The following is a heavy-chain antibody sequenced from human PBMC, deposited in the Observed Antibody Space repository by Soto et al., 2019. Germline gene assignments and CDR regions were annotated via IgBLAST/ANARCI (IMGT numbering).Heavy chain of an antibody. CDR2: IYYSGST. Sequence: PSETLSLTCTVSGGSISSYYWSWIRQPPGKGLEWIGYIYYSGSTNYNPSLKSRVTISVDTSKNQFSLNLSSVTAADTAVYYCARVHVMVVAGSTFDYWGHGTLVTVSS. J-gene: IGHJ4*01. V-gene: IGHV4-59*12. CDR3: ARVHVMVVAGSTFDY. CDR1: GGSISSYY. D-gene: IGHD6-19*01.